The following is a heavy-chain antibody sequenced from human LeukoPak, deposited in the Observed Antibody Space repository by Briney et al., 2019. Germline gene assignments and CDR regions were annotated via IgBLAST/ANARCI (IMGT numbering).Heavy chain of an antibody. CDR3: ATSTAAAGTD. CDR2: IEQDGSEK. CDR1: GFTFSNLW. J-gene: IGHJ4*02. Sequence: GGSLRLSCAASGFTFSNLWMSWVRQAPGKGLKWVANIEQDGSEKYYVDSVKGRFTISRDNAQNSLYLQMNSLRAEDTAIYYCATSTAAAGTDWGQGTLVTVSS. V-gene: IGHV3-7*03. D-gene: IGHD6-13*01.